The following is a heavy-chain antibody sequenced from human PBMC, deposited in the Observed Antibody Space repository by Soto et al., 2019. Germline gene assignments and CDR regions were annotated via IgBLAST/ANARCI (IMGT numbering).Heavy chain of an antibody. CDR1: GGSISSYY. Sequence: SETLSLTCTVSGGSISSYYWSWIRQPPGKGLEWIGYIYYSGSTNYNPSLKSRVTISVDTSKNQFSLKLSSVTAADTAVYYCAREVGVGATAFDYWGQGTMVTVYS. J-gene: IGHJ4*02. CDR2: IYYSGST. D-gene: IGHD1-26*01. V-gene: IGHV4-59*01. CDR3: AREVGVGATAFDY.